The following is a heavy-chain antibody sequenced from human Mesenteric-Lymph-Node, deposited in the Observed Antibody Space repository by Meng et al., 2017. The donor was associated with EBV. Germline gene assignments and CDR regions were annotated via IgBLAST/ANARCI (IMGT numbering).Heavy chain of an antibody. V-gene: IGHV4-4*02. J-gene: IGHJ4*02. CDR1: RGSISSSNW. CDR2: IYHNGNT. D-gene: IGHD3-22*01. Sequence: QFQLNDAAPGLFKPAGTLSLPCAVLRGSISSSNWWSWGRQPPGKGLEWIGEIYHNGNTNYNPSLKSRVTISVDKSKNQFSLKLNSVTAADTAVYYCARADSSGPWHFDYWGQGTLVTVSS. CDR3: ARADSSGPWHFDY.